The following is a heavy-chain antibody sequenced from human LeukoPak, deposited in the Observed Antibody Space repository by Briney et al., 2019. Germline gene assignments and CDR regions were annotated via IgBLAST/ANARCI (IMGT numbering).Heavy chain of an antibody. CDR2: IYYSGST. CDR3: ARARGYSGYDGAFDI. D-gene: IGHD5-12*01. Sequence: SETLSLTCTVSGGSISSYYWSWIRQPPGKGLEWIGYIYYSGSTNYNPSLKSRVTISVDTSKNQFSLKLSSVTAADTAVYYCARARGYSGYDGAFDIWGQGTMGTVSS. CDR1: GGSISSYY. J-gene: IGHJ3*02. V-gene: IGHV4-59*01.